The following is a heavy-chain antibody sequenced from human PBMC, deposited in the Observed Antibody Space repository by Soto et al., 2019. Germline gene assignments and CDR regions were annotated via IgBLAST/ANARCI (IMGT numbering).Heavy chain of an antibody. CDR2: VFHSGTT. V-gene: IGHV4-38-2*01. CDR1: GYSINSGYY. Sequence: SETLSLTCAVSGYSINSGYYWGWIRQSPGKGLEWIGSVFHSGTTYSTPSLKTRLTILVDTSKNQFSLDLNAVTAADTAVYYCVRVFGDLHVFWGGSDYGGQETPVPFSS. CDR3: VRVFGDLHVFWGGSDY. D-gene: IGHD3-3*01. J-gene: IGHJ4*02.